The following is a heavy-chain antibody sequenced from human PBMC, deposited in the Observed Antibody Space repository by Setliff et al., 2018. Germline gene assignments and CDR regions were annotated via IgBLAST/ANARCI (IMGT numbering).Heavy chain of an antibody. CDR3: AKVHPTPYSIYALDI. V-gene: IGHV3-23*01. D-gene: IGHD1-26*01. J-gene: IGHJ3*02. CDR1: GFTFSTYA. Sequence: PSETLSLSCAASGFTFSTYAMNWVRQAPGRGLEWVSGISDGGGSAFFADSVKGRFTISRDNSKNTVYVQMDSLRADDTAVYYCAKVHPTPYSIYALDIWGQGTMVTVSS. CDR2: ISDGGGSA.